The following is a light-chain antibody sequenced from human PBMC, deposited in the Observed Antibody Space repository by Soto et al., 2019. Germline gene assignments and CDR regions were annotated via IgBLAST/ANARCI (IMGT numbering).Light chain of an antibody. CDR1: QSVSSSY. CDR2: CAS. CDR3: QQYGSSPLT. J-gene: IGKJ4*01. V-gene: IGKV3-20*01. Sequence: EIVLTQSPGTLYLSPGERATLSCRASQSVSSSYLAWYQQKPGKAPRLLIYCASSRATGIPDRFSGSGSGTDLTLTISRLEPEDFAVYYCQQYGSSPLTFGGGTKVEIK.